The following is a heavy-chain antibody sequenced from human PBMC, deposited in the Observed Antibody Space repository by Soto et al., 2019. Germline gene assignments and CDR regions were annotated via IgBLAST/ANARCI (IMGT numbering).Heavy chain of an antibody. CDR1: GGSISSGDYY. V-gene: IGHV4-30-4*01. CDR2: IYYSGST. J-gene: IGHJ4*02. Sequence: SETLSLTCTVSGGSISSGDYYWSWIRQPPGKGLEWIGYIYYSGSTYYNPSLKSRVTISVDTSKNQFSLKLSSVTAADTAVYYWARSSTASGCCMISFGGLIDYWGPGPLVTVSS. CDR3: ARSSTASGCCMISFGGLIDY. D-gene: IGHD2-8*02.